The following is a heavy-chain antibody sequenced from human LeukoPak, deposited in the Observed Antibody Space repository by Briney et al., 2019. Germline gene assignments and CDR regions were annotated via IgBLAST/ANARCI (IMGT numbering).Heavy chain of an antibody. Sequence: GGSLRLSCAASGFTFSSYWMHWVRQTPGKRLVWISRIKSDGSTIYADSVKGRFTISRDNAKNTLYLQMNSLGAEDTAIYYFERGVTYFYGLVNYYWFDPWGQGTLVTVSS. V-gene: IGHV3-74*01. CDR3: ERGVTYFYGLVNYYWFDP. D-gene: IGHD3-10*01. J-gene: IGHJ5*02. CDR2: IKSDGST. CDR1: GFTFSSYW.